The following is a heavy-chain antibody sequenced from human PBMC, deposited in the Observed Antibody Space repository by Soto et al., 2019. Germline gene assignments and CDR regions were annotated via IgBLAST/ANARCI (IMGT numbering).Heavy chain of an antibody. Sequence: KPSETLSLTCTVSGGSISSYYWSWIRQPPGKGLEWIGYIYYSGSTNYNPSPKGRVTISVDTSKNQFSLKLSSVTAADTAVYYCARGTYYDFWSGYPKYYYYYYGMDVWGQGTTVTVSS. CDR1: GGSISSYY. J-gene: IGHJ6*02. CDR3: ARGTYYDFWSGYPKYYYYYYGMDV. D-gene: IGHD3-3*01. CDR2: IYYSGST. V-gene: IGHV4-59*01.